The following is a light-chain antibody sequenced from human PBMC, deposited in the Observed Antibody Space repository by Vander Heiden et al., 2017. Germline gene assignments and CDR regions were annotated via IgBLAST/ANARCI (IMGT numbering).Light chain of an antibody. CDR2: DAS. CDR3: QQRSRWPPT. V-gene: IGKV3-11*01. J-gene: IGKJ2*01. CDR1: QNIDSS. Sequence: DIVSTHSPATLSLSPGARATLSCRASQNIDSSLAWYQHKVGQAPRLLSYDASTRATGTPARFGGSGSGTDFTLTISSLEPEDFAVYYCQQRSRWPPTFGQGTKLDIK.